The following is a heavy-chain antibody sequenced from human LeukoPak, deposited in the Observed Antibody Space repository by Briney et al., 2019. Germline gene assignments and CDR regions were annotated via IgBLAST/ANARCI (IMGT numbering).Heavy chain of an antibody. CDR2: ISVYNGNT. V-gene: IGHV1-18*01. J-gene: IGHJ4*02. D-gene: IGHD3-10*01. CDR3: ARVLYGSGSYYNNYLDY. CDR1: GFTFTTYG. Sequence: ASVKVSCKASGFTFTTYGISWVRQAPGQGLEWMGWISVYNGNTNYKQKFQGRVTMTTDTSTSTAYMELRSLRSEDTAVYYCARVLYGSGSYYNNYLDYWGQGTLVTVSS.